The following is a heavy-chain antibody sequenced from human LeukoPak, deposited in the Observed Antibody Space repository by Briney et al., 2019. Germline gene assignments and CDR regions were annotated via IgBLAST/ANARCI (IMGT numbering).Heavy chain of an antibody. CDR3: ARLRGSSSSWAYYYYYYMDV. J-gene: IGHJ6*03. Sequence: GASVKVSCKASGYTFTSYGINWVRQAPGQGLEWMGWISAYNGDTNYAQKLQGRVTMTTDTSTSTAYMELRSLRSDDTAVYYCARLRGSSSSWAYYYYYYMDVWGKGTTVTVSS. V-gene: IGHV1-18*01. D-gene: IGHD6-6*01. CDR2: ISAYNGDT. CDR1: GYTFTSYG.